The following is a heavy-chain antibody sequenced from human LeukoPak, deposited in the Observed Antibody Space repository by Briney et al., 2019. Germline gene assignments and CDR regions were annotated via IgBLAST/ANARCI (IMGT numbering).Heavy chain of an antibody. CDR1: GFTFSSYS. J-gene: IGHJ4*02. CDR2: ISSSSSTI. Sequence: GGSLRLSCAASGFTFSSYSMNWVRQAPGKGLEWVSYISSSSSTIYYADSVKGRFTISRDNAKNSLYLQMNSLRAEDTAVYYCARAAVTTPWAWYFDYWGQGTLVTVSS. D-gene: IGHD4-17*01. CDR3: ARAAVTTPWAWYFDY. V-gene: IGHV3-48*04.